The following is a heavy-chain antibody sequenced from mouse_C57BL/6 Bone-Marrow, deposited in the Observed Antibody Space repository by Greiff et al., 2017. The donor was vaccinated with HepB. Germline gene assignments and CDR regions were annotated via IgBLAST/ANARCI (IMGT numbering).Heavy chain of an antibody. CDR1: GYSFTGYY. CDR3: ARDYYDCCGCSALAY. D-gene: IGHD1-1*01. V-gene: IGHV1-31*01. J-gene: IGHJ3*01. Sequence: VQLQQSGPELVKPGASVKISCKASGYSFTGYYMHWVKQSPGSVLEWIGWIYPYNGVTSYNEKFKGKATLTVDKASSTAYMELSSLTSEDSAVYYCARDYYDCCGCSALAYWGQGTLVTVSA. CDR2: IYPYNGVT.